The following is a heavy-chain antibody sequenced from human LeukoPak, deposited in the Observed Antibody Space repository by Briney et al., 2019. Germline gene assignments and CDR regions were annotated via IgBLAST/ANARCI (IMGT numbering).Heavy chain of an antibody. CDR1: GFTFSSYG. Sequence: GGSLRLSCAASGFTFSSYGMHWVRQAPGKGLEWVAVISNDGSNRYYADSVKGRFTISRDNAENSLYLQMNSLRAEDTAVYYCARDSGNYLDAFDIWGQGTMVTVSS. V-gene: IGHV3-30*03. J-gene: IGHJ3*02. CDR2: ISNDGSNR. CDR3: ARDSGNYLDAFDI. D-gene: IGHD1-7*01.